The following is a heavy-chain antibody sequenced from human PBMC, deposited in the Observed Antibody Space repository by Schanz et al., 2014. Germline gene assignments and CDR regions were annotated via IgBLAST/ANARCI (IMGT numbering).Heavy chain of an antibody. D-gene: IGHD2-2*01. J-gene: IGHJ5*02. Sequence: EVQLVESGGGWVQPGGSLRLSCAASGFGFSSYSMNWVRQAPGKGLEWVSYISSASSTINYADSVKGRFTISRDNAKNSLFLQMNSLRAEDTAVYYCARAGYDADNWFDPWGQGTLVTVSS. CDR1: GFGFSSYS. V-gene: IGHV3-48*01. CDR2: ISSASSTI. CDR3: ARAGYDADNWFDP.